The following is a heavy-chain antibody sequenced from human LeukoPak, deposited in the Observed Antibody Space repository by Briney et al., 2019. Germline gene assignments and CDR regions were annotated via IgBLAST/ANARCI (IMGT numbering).Heavy chain of an antibody. CDR2: IIPIFGTA. V-gene: IGHV1-69*05. D-gene: IGHD5-24*01. J-gene: IGHJ3*02. CDR3: ARKGDGYKGSGFDI. Sequence: SVKVSCKASGGTFSSYALIRVRQAPGQGLEWMGRIIPIFGTANYAQKFQGRVTMTTDESTSTAYLDLRSLTSEDTAVYYCARKGDGYKGSGFDIWGQGTMVTVSS. CDR1: GGTFSSYA.